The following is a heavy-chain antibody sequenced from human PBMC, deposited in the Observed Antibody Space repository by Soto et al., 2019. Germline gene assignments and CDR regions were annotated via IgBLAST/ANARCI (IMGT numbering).Heavy chain of an antibody. D-gene: IGHD5-12*01. CDR3: ARGGTIAVTTIGDY. CDR1: GFTFRSYN. V-gene: IGHV3-48*02. Sequence: DVQLVESGGGLVQPGGSLRLSCAASGFTFRSYNMNWVRQAPGKGLDWLSYISSSSSTIYYADSVKGRFTISRDNAKNSLYLQMNSLRDDDTAMYYWARGGTIAVTTIGDYWGQGTLVTVSS. J-gene: IGHJ4*01. CDR2: ISSSSSTI.